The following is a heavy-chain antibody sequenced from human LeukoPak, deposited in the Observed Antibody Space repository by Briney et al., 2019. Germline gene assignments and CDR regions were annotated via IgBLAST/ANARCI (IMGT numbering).Heavy chain of an antibody. CDR3: ARGLAAAAAVTIDY. D-gene: IGHD6-13*01. CDR2: IIPIFGTA. J-gene: IGHJ4*02. Sequence: ASVKVSCKASGGTFSSYAISWVRQPPGQGLEWMAGIIPIFGTAKYAQKFQGRVTITADESTSTAYMELSSLRSEDTAVYYCARGLAAAAAVTIDYWGQGTLVTVSS. V-gene: IGHV1-69*13. CDR1: GGTFSSYA.